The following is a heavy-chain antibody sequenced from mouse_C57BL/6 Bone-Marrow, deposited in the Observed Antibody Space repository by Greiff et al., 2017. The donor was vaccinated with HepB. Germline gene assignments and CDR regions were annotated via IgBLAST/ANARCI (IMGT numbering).Heavy chain of an antibody. V-gene: IGHV5-4*01. D-gene: IGHD1-2*01. Sequence: EVKLVESGGGLVKPGGSLKLSCAASGFTFSSYAMSWVRQTPEKRLEWVATISDGGSYTYYPDNVKGRFTISRDNAKNNLYLQMSHLKSEDTAMYYCARDGVLRPWYFDVWGTGTTVTVSS. CDR1: GFTFSSYA. J-gene: IGHJ1*03. CDR2: ISDGGSYT. CDR3: ARDGVLRPWYFDV.